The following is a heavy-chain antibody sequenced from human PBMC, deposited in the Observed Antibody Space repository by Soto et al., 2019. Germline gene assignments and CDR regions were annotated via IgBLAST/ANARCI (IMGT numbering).Heavy chain of an antibody. CDR2: IYPGDSDT. J-gene: IGHJ4*02. D-gene: IGHD3-22*01. Sequence: VESLKISCKGSGYSFTSYWIGWVRQMPGKGLEWMGIIYPGDSDTRYSPSFQGQVTISADKSISTAYLQWSSLKASDTAMYYCARTAQYYYDSSGYYWSPFDYWGQGTLVTVSS. CDR3: ARTAQYYYDSSGYYWSPFDY. CDR1: GYSFTSYW. V-gene: IGHV5-51*01.